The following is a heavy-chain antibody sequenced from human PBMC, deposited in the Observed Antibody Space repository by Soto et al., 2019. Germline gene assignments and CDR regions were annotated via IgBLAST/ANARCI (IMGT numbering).Heavy chain of an antibody. CDR3: AKDWYPTIDH. CDR1: GIDFRNTW. J-gene: IGHJ4*02. Sequence: RRLSCAASGIDFRNTWIHWVRQVPGKGLVWVSRINSDGTSIIYADFVKGRFTFSRDNAKNTVYLQMSSLRVEDTAVYYCAKDWYPTIDHWGQGTPVTVYS. D-gene: IGHD1-1*01. CDR2: INSDGTSI. V-gene: IGHV3-74*01.